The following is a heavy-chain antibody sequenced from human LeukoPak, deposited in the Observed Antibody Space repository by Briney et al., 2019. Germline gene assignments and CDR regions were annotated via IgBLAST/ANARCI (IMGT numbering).Heavy chain of an antibody. V-gene: IGHV1-2*02. D-gene: IGHD1-26*01. CDR2: INPNSGGT. Sequence: ASVKVSCKASGYTFTGYYMHWVRQAPGQGLEWMGWINPNSGGTNYAQKFQGRVAMTRDTSISTAYMELSRLRSDDTAVYYCARDSLGVGATHYYYYYGMDVWGQGTTVTVSS. CDR3: ARDSLGVGATHYYYYYGMDV. J-gene: IGHJ6*02. CDR1: GYTFTGYY.